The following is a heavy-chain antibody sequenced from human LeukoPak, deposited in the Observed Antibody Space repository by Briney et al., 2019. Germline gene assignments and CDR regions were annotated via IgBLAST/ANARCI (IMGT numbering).Heavy chain of an antibody. Sequence: ASVKVSCKASGGTFSSYAISWVRQAPGQGLEWMGGIIPIFGTANYAQKFQGRVTITTDESTSTAYMELSRLRSEDTAVYYCARVNSGSYSGAFDIWGQGTMVTVSS. D-gene: IGHD1-26*01. J-gene: IGHJ3*02. CDR2: IIPIFGTA. V-gene: IGHV1-69*05. CDR3: ARVNSGSYSGAFDI. CDR1: GGTFSSYA.